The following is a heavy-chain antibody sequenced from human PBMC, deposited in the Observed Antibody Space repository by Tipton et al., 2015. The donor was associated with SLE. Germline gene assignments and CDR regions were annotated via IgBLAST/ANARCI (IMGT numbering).Heavy chain of an antibody. J-gene: IGHJ3*02. CDR1: GGSISSSSYY. V-gene: IGHV4-39*07. Sequence: TLSHTCTVSGGSISSSSYYWGWIRQPPGKGLEWIGSIYYSGSTYYNPSLKSRVTISVDTSKNQFSLKLSSVTAADTAVYYCARASIAVAENDAFDIWGQGTMVTVSS. CDR3: ARASIAVAENDAFDI. D-gene: IGHD6-19*01. CDR2: IYYSGST.